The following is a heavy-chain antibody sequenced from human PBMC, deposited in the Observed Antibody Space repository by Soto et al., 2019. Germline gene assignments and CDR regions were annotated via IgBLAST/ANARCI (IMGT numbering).Heavy chain of an antibody. J-gene: IGHJ6*02. CDR3: AKARSEPGDYLQALDV. CDR2: TYYRTKWFN. D-gene: IGHD2-21*01. V-gene: IGHV6-1*01. CDR1: VDIISTNTAA. Sequence: PSQTLSLTCAISVDIISTNTAAWNWIRQSPSRGLEWLGRTYYRTKWFNDYAESVKSRLTINPDTSKNQFSLQLNSMTPEDTAVYYCAKARSEPGDYLQALDVWGQGTTVTVSS.